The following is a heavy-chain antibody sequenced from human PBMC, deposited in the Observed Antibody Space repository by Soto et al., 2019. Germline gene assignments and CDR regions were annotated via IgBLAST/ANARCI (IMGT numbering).Heavy chain of an antibody. CDR3: ARSGDNFNVLDY. D-gene: IGHD1-1*01. CDR2: SSNSGTFA. V-gene: IGHV3-11*06. J-gene: IGHJ4*02. CDR1: GFTFSDYY. Sequence: GGSLRLSCAASGFTFSDYYMSWVRQAPGRGLEWISYSSNSGTFARYASSVKGRFSISRDNANNSLYLEMNSLRVEDTAVYYCARSGDNFNVLDYWGQGTPVTVSS.